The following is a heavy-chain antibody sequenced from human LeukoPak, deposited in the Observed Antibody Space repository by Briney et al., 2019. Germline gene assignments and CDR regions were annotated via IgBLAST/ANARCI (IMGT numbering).Heavy chain of an antibody. V-gene: IGHV3-74*03. J-gene: IGHJ5*02. D-gene: IGHD5-12*01. CDR3: ARDIVATASNWFDP. CDR2: INSDGSRT. CDR1: GFTFSSYW. Sequence: GGSLRLSCAASGFTFSSYWMHWVRQAPGKGLGWVSGINSDGSRTMYGDPVKGRFTISRDNANNTLYLQMNSLRAEDTAVYYCARDIVATASNWFDPWGQGTLVTVSS.